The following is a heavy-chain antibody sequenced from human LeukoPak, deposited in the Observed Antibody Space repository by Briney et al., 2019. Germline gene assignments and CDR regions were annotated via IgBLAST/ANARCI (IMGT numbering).Heavy chain of an antibody. CDR2: INHSGST. Sequence: SETLSLTCTVSGGSISSSNCFWGWIRQPPGKGLEWIGEINHSGSTNYNPSLKSRVTISVDTSKNQFSLKLSSVTAADTAVYYCARGSAYYDFWSGYSGMYYFDYWGQGTLVTVSS. D-gene: IGHD3-3*01. J-gene: IGHJ4*02. CDR3: ARGSAYYDFWSGYSGMYYFDY. V-gene: IGHV4-39*07. CDR1: GGSISSSNCF.